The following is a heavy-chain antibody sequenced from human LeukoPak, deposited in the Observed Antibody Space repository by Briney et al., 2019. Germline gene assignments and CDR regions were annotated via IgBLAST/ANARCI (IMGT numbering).Heavy chain of an antibody. D-gene: IGHD6-13*01. CDR2: ISSSSSYI. V-gene: IGHV3-21*04. CDR3: ARGATAGRFSLRPTGAYYMDV. CDR1: GFTFSSYS. J-gene: IGHJ6*03. Sequence: GGSLRLSCAASGFTFSSYSMNWVRQAPGKGLEWVSSISSSSSYIYYADSVKGRFTISRDNSKNTLYLQMNSLRADDTAVYYCARGATAGRFSLRPTGAYYMDVWGKGTTVTVSS.